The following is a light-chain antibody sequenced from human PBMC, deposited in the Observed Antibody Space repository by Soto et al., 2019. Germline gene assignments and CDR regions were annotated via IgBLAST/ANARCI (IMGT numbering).Light chain of an antibody. CDR2: DAT. V-gene: IGKV1-5*01. CDR3: QQYNNDPRT. Sequence: DIQMTQSPSTLSASIGDRVTITCRASESIRTWLASYQHKPGKAPKCLIYDATSLESGVPSRVSGSGSGTEFTLTISNLQPDDFATEFCQQYNNDPRTFGQGTKVEIK. J-gene: IGKJ1*01. CDR1: ESIRTW.